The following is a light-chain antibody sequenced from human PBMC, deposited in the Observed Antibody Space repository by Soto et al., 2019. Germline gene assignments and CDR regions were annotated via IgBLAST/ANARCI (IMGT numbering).Light chain of an antibody. V-gene: IGLV2-14*03. CDR3: SSYTTSSTVA. J-gene: IGLJ1*01. CDR2: DVS. Sequence: QSALTQPASVSGSPGQSITISCTGTSSDVGGYNYVSWYQQHPGKAPKLMIYDVSYRPSGVSNRFSGSKSGNTASLTISGLQAEDEADYYCSSYTTSSTVAFGPGTKVTVL. CDR1: SSDVGGYNY.